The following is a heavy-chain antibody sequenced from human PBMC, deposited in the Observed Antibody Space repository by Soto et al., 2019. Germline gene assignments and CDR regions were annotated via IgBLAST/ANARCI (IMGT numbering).Heavy chain of an antibody. CDR2: IYYSGST. D-gene: IGHD6-13*01. J-gene: IGHJ5*02. CDR3: ARLVIAAAGNWFEP. V-gene: IGHV4-61*01. CDR1: GGSVSSGSYY. Sequence: QVQLQESGPGLVKPSETLSLTCTVSGGSVSSGSYYWSWIRQPPGKGLEWIGYIYYSGSTNYNPSLKSRVTISVDTSKNQFSLKLSSVTAADTAVYYCARLVIAAAGNWFEPWGQGTLVTVSS.